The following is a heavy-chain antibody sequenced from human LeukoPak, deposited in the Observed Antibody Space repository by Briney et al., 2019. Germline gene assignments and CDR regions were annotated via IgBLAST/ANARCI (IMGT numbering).Heavy chain of an antibody. CDR1: GFTVSSNY. J-gene: IGHJ4*02. D-gene: IGHD3-10*01. Sequence: GGSLRLSCAASGFTVSSNYMSWVRQAPGKGLEWVSSISSSSSYIYYADSVKGRFTISRDNAKNSLYLQMNSLRAEDTAVYYCARESWGEGSFDYWGQGALVTVSS. CDR3: ARESWGEGSFDY. CDR2: ISSSSSYI. V-gene: IGHV3-21*01.